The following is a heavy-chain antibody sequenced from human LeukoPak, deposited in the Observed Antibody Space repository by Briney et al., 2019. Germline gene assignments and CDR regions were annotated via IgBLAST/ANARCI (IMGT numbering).Heavy chain of an antibody. CDR3: TRDPLPYYYGSGSYNY. D-gene: IGHD3-10*01. Sequence: QPGRSLRLSCTASGFTFGDYAMSWVRQAPGKGLEWVGFIRSKAYGGTTEYAASVKGRFTISRDDSKSIAYLQMNSLKTEDTAVYYCTRDPLPYYYGSGSYNYWGQGTLVTVSS. J-gene: IGHJ4*02. CDR1: GFTFGDYA. CDR2: IRSKAYGGTT. V-gene: IGHV3-49*04.